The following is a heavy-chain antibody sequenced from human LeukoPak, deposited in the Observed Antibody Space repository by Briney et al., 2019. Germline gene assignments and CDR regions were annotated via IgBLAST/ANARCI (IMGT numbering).Heavy chain of an antibody. J-gene: IGHJ4*02. CDR3: ARAYRYCSSTSCYSFGY. CDR1: GYTFTSYA. D-gene: IGHD2-2*01. CDR2: INAGNGNT. Sequence: GASVKVSCKASGYTFTSYAMHWVRQAPGQRLEWTGWINAGNGNTKYSQKFQGRVTITRDTSASTAYMELSSLRSEDTAVYYCARAYRYCSSTSCYSFGYWGQGTLVTVSS. V-gene: IGHV1-3*01.